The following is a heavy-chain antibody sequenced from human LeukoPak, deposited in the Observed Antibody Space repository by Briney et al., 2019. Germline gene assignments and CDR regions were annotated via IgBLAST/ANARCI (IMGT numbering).Heavy chain of an antibody. CDR1: GGSISSGGYY. CDR2: ISGSGGST. V-gene: IGHV3-23*01. J-gene: IGHJ6*02. Sequence: LSLTCTVSGGSISSGGYYWSWVRQAPGKGLEWVSAISGSGGSTYYADSVKGRFTISRDNSKNTLYLQMNSLRAEDTAVYYCAKDRGRITIFGVVQPDYYYYGMDVWGQGTTVTVSS. CDR3: AKDRGRITIFGVVQPDYYYYGMDV. D-gene: IGHD3-3*01.